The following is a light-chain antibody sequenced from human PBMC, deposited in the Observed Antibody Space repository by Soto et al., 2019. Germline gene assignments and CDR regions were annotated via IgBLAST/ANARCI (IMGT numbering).Light chain of an antibody. Sequence: DVVLTQTPLSLALRPGQPASIPRTSGQTLLHITGDTFLFWYLQKPGQSPQLLIYEVSTRVSGVPDRFSGSGSGTDVTLEISRVETDDVGIYYCMQSTQLPPTFGQGTRLEIK. CDR1: QTLLHITGDTF. J-gene: IGKJ5*01. CDR2: EVS. CDR3: MQSTQLPPT. V-gene: IGKV2D-29*02.